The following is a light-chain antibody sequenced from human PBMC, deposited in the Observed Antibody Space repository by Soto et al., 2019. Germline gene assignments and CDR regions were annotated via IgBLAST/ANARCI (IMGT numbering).Light chain of an antibody. CDR1: KLGDKY. Sequence: SYELTQPPSVSVSPGQTASITCSGDKLGDKYACWYQQKPGQSPVLVIYQDSKRPSGIPERFSGSNSGNTASLTVSGLRAEDEADYYCSSYAGSNNFVFGSGTKVTVL. CDR3: SSYAGSNNFV. V-gene: IGLV3-1*01. CDR2: QDS. J-gene: IGLJ1*01.